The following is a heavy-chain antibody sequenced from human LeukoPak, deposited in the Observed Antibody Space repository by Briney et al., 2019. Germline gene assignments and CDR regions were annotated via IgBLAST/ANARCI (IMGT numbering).Heavy chain of an antibody. V-gene: IGHV3-30*04. CDR1: GFTFSSYA. CDR3: AVGSSSPFDY. Sequence: PGRSLRLSCAASGFTFSSYAMHWVRQAPGKGLEWVAFIRYDGSNKYYADSVKGRFTISRDNSKNTLYLQMNSLRAEDTAVYYCAVGSSSPFDYWGQGTLVTVSS. J-gene: IGHJ4*02. D-gene: IGHD6-6*01. CDR2: IRYDGSNK.